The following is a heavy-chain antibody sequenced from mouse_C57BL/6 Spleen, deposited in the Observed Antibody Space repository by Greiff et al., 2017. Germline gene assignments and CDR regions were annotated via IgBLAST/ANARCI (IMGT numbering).Heavy chain of an antibody. CDR2: INPYNGDT. Sequence: EVKLVESGPELVKPGDSVKISCKASGYSFTGYFMNWVMQSHGKSLEWIGRINPYNGDTFYNQKFKGKATLTVDKSSSTAHMELRSLTSEDSAVYYCARNYGSSSSFDYWGQGTTLTVSS. D-gene: IGHD1-1*01. V-gene: IGHV1-20*01. J-gene: IGHJ2*01. CDR1: GYSFTGYF. CDR3: ARNYGSSSSFDY.